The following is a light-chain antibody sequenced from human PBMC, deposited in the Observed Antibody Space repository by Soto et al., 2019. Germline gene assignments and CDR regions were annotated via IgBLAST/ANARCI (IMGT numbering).Light chain of an antibody. CDR1: QSISSY. Sequence: CRASQSISSYLNWYQQKPGKAPKLLIYAASSLQSGVPSRFSGSGSGTDFTLTISSLQPEDFATYYCQQSYSTPQTFGPGTKVDIK. CDR2: AAS. V-gene: IGKV1-39*01. J-gene: IGKJ1*01. CDR3: QQSYSTPQT.